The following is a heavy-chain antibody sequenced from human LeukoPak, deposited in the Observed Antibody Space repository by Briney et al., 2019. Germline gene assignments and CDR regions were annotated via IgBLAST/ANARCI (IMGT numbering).Heavy chain of an antibody. CDR1: GGSFSGYY. Sequence: PSETLSLTCAVYGGSFSGYYWSWIRQPPGKGLEWIGEINHSGSTNYNPSLKSRVTISVDPSKNQFSLKLSSVTAADTAVYYCARVHRSSWPKRSCWFDPWGQGTLVTVSS. D-gene: IGHD6-13*01. CDR3: ARVHRSSWPKRSCWFDP. J-gene: IGHJ5*02. V-gene: IGHV4-34*01. CDR2: INHSGST.